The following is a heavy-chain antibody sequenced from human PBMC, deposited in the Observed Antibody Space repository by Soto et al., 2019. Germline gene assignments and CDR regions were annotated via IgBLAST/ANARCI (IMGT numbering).Heavy chain of an antibody. J-gene: IGHJ3*02. CDR3: ATATRHDAFDI. CDR2: FDPEDGET. V-gene: IGHV1-24*01. Sequence: GASLKVSCKISGYTLTELSMHCVRQAPGKGLELMGGFDPEDGETIYAQKFQGRVTMTEDTSTDTAYMELSSLRSEDTAVYYCATATRHDAFDIWGQGTMVTVS. CDR1: GYTLTELS.